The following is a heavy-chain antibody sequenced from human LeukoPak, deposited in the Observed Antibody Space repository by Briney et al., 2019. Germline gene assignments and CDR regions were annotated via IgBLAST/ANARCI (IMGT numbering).Heavy chain of an antibody. J-gene: IGHJ4*02. D-gene: IGHD3-22*01. Sequence: GGSLRLPCAASGFTFSSYAMSWVRQAPGKGLEWVSAISGSGGSTYYADSVKGRFTISRDNSKNTLYLQMNSLRAKDTAVYYCAKHGPYYYDSSGYYPAYFDYWGQGTLVTVSS. CDR2: ISGSGGST. CDR1: GFTFSSYA. V-gene: IGHV3-23*01. CDR3: AKHGPYYYDSSGYYPAYFDY.